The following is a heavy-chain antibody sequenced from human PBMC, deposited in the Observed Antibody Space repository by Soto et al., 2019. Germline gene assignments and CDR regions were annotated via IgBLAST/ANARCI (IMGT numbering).Heavy chain of an antibody. Sequence: SGPTLVNPTQTLTLTCTFSGFSLSNSGMRVSWIRQPPGKALEWLARIDWDNDKFYKTSLRTRLTISKDTSRNQVVLTMTNMDPLDTATYYCAKTGTDGSWFDPWGQGTLVTVS. J-gene: IGHJ5*02. CDR3: AKTGTDGSWFDP. V-gene: IGHV2-70*04. CDR2: IDWDNDK. CDR1: GFSLSNSGMR. D-gene: IGHD1-1*01.